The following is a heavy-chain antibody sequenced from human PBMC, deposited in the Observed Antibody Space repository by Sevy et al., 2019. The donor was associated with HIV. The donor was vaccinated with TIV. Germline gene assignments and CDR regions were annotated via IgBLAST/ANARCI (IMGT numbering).Heavy chain of an antibody. CDR3: ARQGATRRGEFDY. D-gene: IGHD1-26*01. CDR2: IRQDGSEK. V-gene: IGHV3-7*01. CDR1: GFTFSSYW. J-gene: IGHJ4*02. Sequence: GGSLRLSCAASGFTFSSYWMSWVRQAPGKGLEWVANIRQDGSEKYYVDSVKGGFTIARDNAKNSLYLQMNSLRAEDTAVYYCARQGATRRGEFDYWGQGTLVTVSS.